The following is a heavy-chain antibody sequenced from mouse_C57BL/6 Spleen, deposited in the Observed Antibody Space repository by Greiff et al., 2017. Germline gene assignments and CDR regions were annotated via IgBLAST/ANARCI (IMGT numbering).Heavy chain of an antibody. V-gene: IGHV1-52*01. D-gene: IGHD2-3*01. J-gene: IGHJ4*01. CDR3: ARNGYSYGMDY. CDR2: IDPSDSET. Sequence: QVQLQQPGAELVRPGSSVKLSCKASGYTFTSYWMHWVKQRPIQGLEWIGNIDPSDSETHYNQKFKDKATLTVDKSSSTAYMQLSSLTSEDSAVYYCARNGYSYGMDYWGQGTSVTVSA. CDR1: GYTFTSYW.